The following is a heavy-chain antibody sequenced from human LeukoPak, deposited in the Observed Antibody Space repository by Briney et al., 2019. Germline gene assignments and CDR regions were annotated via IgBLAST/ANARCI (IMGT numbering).Heavy chain of an antibody. CDR3: ARQGLYDRGDCWTFPR. Sequence: PGGSLRLSCAASGFSFSDYYMSWIRQTPEEGLEWLSYISSSSDYKNYADSLKGRFTISRDNAKNSVYLQMNSLRAEDTAVYYCARQGLYDRGDCWTFPRWGQSSLVTVSS. V-gene: IGHV3-11*06. CDR1: GFSFSDYY. D-gene: IGHD3/OR15-3a*01. CDR2: ISSSSDYK. J-gene: IGHJ1*01.